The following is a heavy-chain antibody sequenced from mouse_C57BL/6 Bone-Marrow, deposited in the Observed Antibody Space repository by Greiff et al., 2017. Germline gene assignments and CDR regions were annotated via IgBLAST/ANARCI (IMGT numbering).Heavy chain of an antibody. CDR2: IDPSDSYT. J-gene: IGHJ3*01. CDR1: GYTFTSYW. CDR3: ARERTAQAFAY. D-gene: IGHD3-2*02. V-gene: IGHV1-69*01. Sequence: QVQLQQPGAELLMPGASVKLSCKASGYTFTSYWMHWVKQRPGQGLEWIGEIDPSDSYTNYNQKFKGKSTLTVDKSSSTAYMQLSSLTSEDSAVYYCARERTAQAFAYWGQGTLVTVSA.